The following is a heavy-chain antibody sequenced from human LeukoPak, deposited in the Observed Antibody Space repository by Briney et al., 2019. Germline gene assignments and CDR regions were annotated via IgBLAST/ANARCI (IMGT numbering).Heavy chain of an antibody. J-gene: IGHJ5*01. Sequence: GGSLRLSCTASGFIFSTYAMNWVRQAPGKGLEWVSSISSTGTYIYYRDSLKGRFTISRDNAKNSLYLQMNSLRAEDTAVYYCASDQYTCSGGTCFAHGLDSWGQGTLVTVSS. CDR1: GFIFSTYA. CDR3: ASDQYTCSGGTCFAHGLDS. D-gene: IGHD2-15*01. CDR2: ISSTGTYI. V-gene: IGHV3-21*01.